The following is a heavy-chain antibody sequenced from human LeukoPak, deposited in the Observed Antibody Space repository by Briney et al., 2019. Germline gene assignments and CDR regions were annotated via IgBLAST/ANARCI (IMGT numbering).Heavy chain of an antibody. CDR3: AKSRDGYNFFFDY. CDR1: GFTVSSNY. D-gene: IGHD5-24*01. CDR2: IYSGGST. Sequence: GSLRLSCAASGFTVSSNYMSWVRQAPGKGLEWASVIYSGGSTYYADSVKGRFTISRHNSKNTLYLQMNSLRAEDTAVYYCAKSRDGYNFFFDYWGQGTLVTVSS. J-gene: IGHJ4*02. V-gene: IGHV3-53*04.